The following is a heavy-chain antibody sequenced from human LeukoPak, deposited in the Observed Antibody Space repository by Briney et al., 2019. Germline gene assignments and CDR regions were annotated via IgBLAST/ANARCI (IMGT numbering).Heavy chain of an antibody. J-gene: IGHJ4*02. CDR2: VNPNSGGA. CDR1: GYTFTGYY. V-gene: IGHV1-2*02. Sequence: ASVKVSCKASGYTFTGYYMHWVRQAPGQGLEWMGWVNPNSGGANYAQKLQGRVTMTTDTSTSTAYMELRSLRSDDTAVYYCARVNLVPPFLFDYWGQGTLVTVSS. CDR3: ARVNLVPPFLFDY. D-gene: IGHD2/OR15-2a*01.